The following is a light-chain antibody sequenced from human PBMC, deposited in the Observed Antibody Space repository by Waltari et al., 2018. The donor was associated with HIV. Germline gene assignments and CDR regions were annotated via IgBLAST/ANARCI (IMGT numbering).Light chain of an antibody. CDR3: ALYMGSAIWV. CDR2: NTN. J-gene: IGLJ3*02. CDR1: SGSVSSRYN. V-gene: IGLV8-61*01. Sequence: QTVVTQEPSFSVSPGGTVTLTCGLTSGSVSSRYNPSWYQQTPGQPPRTLIYNTNTRSSWVPDRFSGSILGNKAALTITGAQADDESDYYCALYMGSAIWVFGGGTKLTVL.